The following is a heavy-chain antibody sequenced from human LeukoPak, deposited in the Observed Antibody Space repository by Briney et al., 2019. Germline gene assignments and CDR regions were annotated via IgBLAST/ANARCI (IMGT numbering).Heavy chain of an antibody. CDR2: ISYNGSNK. D-gene: IGHD5-18*01. CDR3: AKGGVIQLWLLDY. CDR1: GFTFSSYA. Sequence: PGGSLRLSCAASGFTFSSYAMYWVRQAPGKGLEWVAVISYNGSNKKYADSVKGRFTNSRDNSKNTLYLQMNSLRAEDTAVYYCAKGGVIQLWLLDYWGQGTLVTVSS. V-gene: IGHV3-30*04. J-gene: IGHJ4*02.